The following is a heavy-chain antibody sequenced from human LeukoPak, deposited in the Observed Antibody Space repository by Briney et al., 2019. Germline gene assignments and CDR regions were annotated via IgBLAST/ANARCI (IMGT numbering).Heavy chain of an antibody. Sequence: KPSQTLSLTCTVSGGSLSSGGYYWSWTRQPPGKGLEWIGYIYYSGSTYYNPSLKSRVPISVDTSKNQFSMKLSSVTAADTAVYYCARGGESMVRGVIPRYGMDVWGKGTTVTVSS. CDR2: IYYSGST. CDR1: GGSLSSGGYY. J-gene: IGHJ6*04. D-gene: IGHD3-10*01. CDR3: ARGGESMVRGVIPRYGMDV. V-gene: IGHV4-31*03.